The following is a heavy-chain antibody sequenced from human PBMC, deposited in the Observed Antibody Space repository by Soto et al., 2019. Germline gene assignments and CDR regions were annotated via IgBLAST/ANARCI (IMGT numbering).Heavy chain of an antibody. J-gene: IGHJ6*02. V-gene: IGHV3-30-3*01. CDR2: ISFDGSRK. D-gene: IGHD6-13*01. Sequence: QVQLVESGGGVVQPGRSLRLSCAASGFSFSIYSMNWVRQAPGKGLEWVAFISFDGSRKYYADSVKGRFTISRDNSKNTVYLQMNNLRPGDAAVYHYANLLNVAAAGTPHYYGVDVWGQGTTVTVS. CDR1: GFSFSIYS. CDR3: ANLLNVAAAGTPHYYGVDV.